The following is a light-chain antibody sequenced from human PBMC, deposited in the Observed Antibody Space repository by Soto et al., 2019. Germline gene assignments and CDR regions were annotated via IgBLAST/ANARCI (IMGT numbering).Light chain of an antibody. V-gene: IGLV1-51*01. CDR1: SSSVGHES. J-gene: IGLJ3*02. CDR3: GTWDTTLNVWV. CDR2: DNY. Sequence: QSVLTQPPSVSAAPGQTVTISCSGSSSSVGHESVSWYQSLPGTAPKLLIYDNYKRPSGIPDRFSGSQSGPSATLGITGLQTGYEADYYCGTWDTTLNVWVFGGGTKLTVL.